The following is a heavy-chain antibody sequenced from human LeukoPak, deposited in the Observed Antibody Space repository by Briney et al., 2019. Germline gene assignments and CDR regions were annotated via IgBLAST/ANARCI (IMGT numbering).Heavy chain of an antibody. CDR2: IVIANGNT. CDR3: AAEDDFLTGYYDFDY. J-gene: IGHJ4*02. Sequence: SLKVSCKASGFTFARSAVQWVRQARGQRPEWIGWIVIANGNTNYAQKFQERLTITRDMSTSTAYMELSSLRSEDTAVYYCAAEDDFLTGYYDFDYWGQGTVVTVSP. D-gene: IGHD3-9*01. CDR1: GFTFARSA. V-gene: IGHV1-58*01.